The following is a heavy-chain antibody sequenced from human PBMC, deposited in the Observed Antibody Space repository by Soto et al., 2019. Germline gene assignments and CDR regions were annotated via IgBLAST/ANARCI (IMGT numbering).Heavy chain of an antibody. J-gene: IGHJ4*02. CDR3: ASPDYYGSGSYYLEY. D-gene: IGHD3-10*01. CDR2: ISYDGGKK. V-gene: IGHV3-30-3*01. Sequence: QVQLVESGGGVVQPGRSLRLSCTASAFTLSRYGLHWVRQAPGKGLEWVAVISYDGGKKGYADSVKGRFTISRDNSKNTLYLQMNSLRPEDTAVYYCASPDYYGSGSYYLEYWGQGTLVTVSS. CDR1: AFTLSRYG.